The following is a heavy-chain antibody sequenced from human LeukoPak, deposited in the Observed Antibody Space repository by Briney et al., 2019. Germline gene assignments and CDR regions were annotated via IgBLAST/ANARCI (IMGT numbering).Heavy chain of an antibody. CDR3: AKYAMREIFFGDY. J-gene: IGHJ4*02. CDR1: GFSFNNYA. D-gene: IGHD3-3*01. Sequence: AGGSLRLSCVASGFSFNNYAMSWVRQAPGKGLEWVSGISAGATRTYYAGSVKGRFTISRDNSMNTLYLHMNSLRAEDTAVYYCAKYAMREIFFGDYWGQGTLVIVSS. V-gene: IGHV3-23*01. CDR2: ISAGATRT.